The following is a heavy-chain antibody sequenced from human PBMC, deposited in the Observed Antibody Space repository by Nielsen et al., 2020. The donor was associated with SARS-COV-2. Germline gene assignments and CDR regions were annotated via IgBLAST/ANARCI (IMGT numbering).Heavy chain of an antibody. V-gene: IGHV3-43*01. CDR3: AKSSTSCCGMDV. J-gene: IGHJ6*02. D-gene: IGHD2-2*01. CDR2: ISWDGGST. CDR1: GFTFDDYT. Sequence: LSLTCAASGFTFDDYTMHWVRQAPGKGLEWVSLISWDGGSTYYADSVKGRFTISRDNAKNSLYLQMNSLRAEDTALYYCAKSSTSCCGMDVWGQGTTVTVSS.